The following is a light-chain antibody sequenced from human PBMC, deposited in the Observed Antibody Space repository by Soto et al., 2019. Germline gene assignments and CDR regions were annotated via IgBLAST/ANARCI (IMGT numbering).Light chain of an antibody. CDR3: QQYGSLIT. CDR1: QSLRSNY. J-gene: IGKJ5*01. V-gene: IGKV3-20*01. CDR2: GAF. Sequence: EIVLRQSPGTVSLSPGERATLSCRASQSLRSNYLAWYQQKPGQAPRLLIYGAFTRATGIPDRFSGSGSGTDFTLTINRLEPEDFAVYYCQQYGSLITFGQGTRLEIK.